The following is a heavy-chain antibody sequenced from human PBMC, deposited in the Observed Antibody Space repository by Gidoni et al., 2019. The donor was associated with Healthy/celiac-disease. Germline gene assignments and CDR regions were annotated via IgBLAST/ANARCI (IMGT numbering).Heavy chain of an antibody. CDR3: ARAKGPDRMELIY. D-gene: IGHD1-7*01. Sequence: QVPLVQSGAEVKKPGSSVKVSCKASGYTFTGYYLHWVRQAPGPGLAWMGWINPNSGGTNYAQKFQGRVTMTRDTSISTAYMELSRLRSDDTAVYYCARAKGPDRMELIYWGQGTLVTVSS. V-gene: IGHV1-2*02. J-gene: IGHJ4*02. CDR2: INPNSGGT. CDR1: GYTFTGYY.